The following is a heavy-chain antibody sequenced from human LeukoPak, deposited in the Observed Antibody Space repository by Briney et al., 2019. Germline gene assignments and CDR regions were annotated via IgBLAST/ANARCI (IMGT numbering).Heavy chain of an antibody. CDR1: GFTFSSYA. V-gene: IGHV3-23*01. J-gene: IGHJ3*02. CDR2: ISSSGGSS. CDR3: ARFRVRHIVVVTAIYPAFDI. Sequence: GGSLRLSCAASGFTFSSYAMSWVRQAPGKGLEWVSTISSSGGSSYYADSVKGRFTISRDNSKNTLYLQMNSLRAEDTAVYYCARFRVRHIVVVTAIYPAFDIWGQGTMVTVSS. D-gene: IGHD2-21*02.